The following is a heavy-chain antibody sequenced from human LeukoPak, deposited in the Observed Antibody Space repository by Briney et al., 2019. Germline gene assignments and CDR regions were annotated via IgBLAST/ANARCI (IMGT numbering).Heavy chain of an antibody. CDR1: GYTFTSYW. CDR2: IYPGDSDT. CDR3: ARSPWFGELSPNWFDP. Sequence: GESLKISCKGSGYTFTSYWIGWVRPMPGKGLEWMGIIYPGDSDTRYSPSFQGQVTMSVDKSISTAYVQWSSLKASDTAIYYCARSPWFGELSPNWFDPWGQGTLVTVSS. D-gene: IGHD3-10*01. V-gene: IGHV5-51*01. J-gene: IGHJ5*02.